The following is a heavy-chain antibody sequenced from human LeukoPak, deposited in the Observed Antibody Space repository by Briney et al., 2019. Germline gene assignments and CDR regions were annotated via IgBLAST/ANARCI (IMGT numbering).Heavy chain of an antibody. CDR2: TSSSDAGT. D-gene: IGHD3-10*01. CDR1: GFTLSSYA. Sequence: NPGGSLRLSCAASGFTLSSYAMSWVRQAPGKGLEWVSATSSSDAGTYYADSVKGRFTISRDNSKNTLYLQMNSLRAEDTAVYYCAKDGRRMVRGALGDYWGQGTLVTVSS. V-gene: IGHV3-23*01. CDR3: AKDGRRMVRGALGDY. J-gene: IGHJ4*02.